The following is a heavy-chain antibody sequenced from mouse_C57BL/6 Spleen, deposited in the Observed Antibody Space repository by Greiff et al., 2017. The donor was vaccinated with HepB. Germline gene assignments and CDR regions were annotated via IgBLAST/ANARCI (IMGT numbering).Heavy chain of an antibody. CDR3: ARAGTGGIFAY. Sequence: VQLQQSGPELVKPGASVKISCKASGYAFSSSWMNWVKQRPGKGLEWIGRIYPGDGDTNYNGKFKGKATLTADKSSSTAYMQLSSLTSEDSAVYFCARAGTGGIFAYWGQGTLVTVSA. V-gene: IGHV1-82*01. D-gene: IGHD3-3*01. J-gene: IGHJ3*01. CDR2: IYPGDGDT. CDR1: GYAFSSSW.